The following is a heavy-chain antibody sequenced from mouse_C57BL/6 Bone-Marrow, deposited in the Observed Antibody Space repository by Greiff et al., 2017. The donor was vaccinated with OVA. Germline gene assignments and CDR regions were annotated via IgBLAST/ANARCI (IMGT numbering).Heavy chain of an antibody. J-gene: IGHJ2*01. Sequence: EVKLMESGPELVKPGASVKISCKASGYTFTDYYMNWVKQSHGKSLEWIGDINPNNGGTSYNQKFKGKATLTVDKSSSTAYMELRSLTSEDSAVYYCARGAGSDYWGQGTTLTVSS. CDR1: GYTFTDYY. CDR3: ARGAGSDY. V-gene: IGHV1-26*01. CDR2: INPNNGGT. D-gene: IGHD3-3*01.